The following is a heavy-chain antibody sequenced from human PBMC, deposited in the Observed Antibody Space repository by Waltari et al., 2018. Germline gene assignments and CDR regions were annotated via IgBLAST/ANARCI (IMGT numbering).Heavy chain of an antibody. CDR3: ARPQRGYYGMDV. J-gene: IGHJ6*02. CDR1: GFTFGDYY. V-gene: IGHV3-11*01. Sequence: QVQLAESGGGLVKPGGSLRLSCAGSGFTFGDYYMGWIRQAPGKGLEWVSFISSRGATTYYADSVKDRFTISRDNSNNSVSLQMHSLRVEDTALYYCARPQRGYYGMDVWGQGTTVTVAS. CDR2: ISSRGATT.